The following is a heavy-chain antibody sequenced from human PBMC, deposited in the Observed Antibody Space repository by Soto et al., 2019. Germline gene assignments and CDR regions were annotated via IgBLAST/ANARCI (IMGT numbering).Heavy chain of an antibody. V-gene: IGHV1-18*04. D-gene: IGHD2-15*01. J-gene: IGHJ5*02. CDR3: AREGYCSGGSCYSLVVSWFDP. Sequence: ASVKVSFKASGYTFTGSYIHWLRQAPGQGHEWIGWISAYIGSTNYAQKFQGRVTMTTDTSISTAYMDLRSLRSDDTAVYYCAREGYCSGGSCYSLVVSWFDPWGQGTLVTVSS. CDR2: ISAYIGST. CDR1: GYTFTGSY.